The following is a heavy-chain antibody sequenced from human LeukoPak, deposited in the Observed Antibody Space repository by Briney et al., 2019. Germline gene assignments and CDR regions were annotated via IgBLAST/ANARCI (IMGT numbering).Heavy chain of an antibody. Sequence: GRSLRLSCAASGFTFSSYAMHWVRQAPGKGLEWVAVISYDGSNKYYADSVKGLFTISRDNSKSTVYLEMNSLRAEDTAVYFCVKDRYGSFDPWGQGTLVTVSS. D-gene: IGHD3-10*01. CDR2: ISYDGSNK. CDR1: GFTFSSYA. J-gene: IGHJ5*02. CDR3: VKDRYGSFDP. V-gene: IGHV3-30-3*01.